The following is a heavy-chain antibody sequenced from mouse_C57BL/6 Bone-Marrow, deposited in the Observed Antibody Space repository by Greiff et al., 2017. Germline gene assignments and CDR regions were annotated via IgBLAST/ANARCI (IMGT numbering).Heavy chain of an antibody. CDR3: ARERCGFDV. J-gene: IGHJ1*03. Sequence: EVKLMESGGGLVKPGGSLKLSCAASGFTFSSYAMSWVRQTPEKRLEWVATISDGGSYTYYTDNVKGRFTISRDNATNNPYLQLSHLKSEDTAMYYCARERCGFDVWGTGTTVTVSS. CDR1: GFTFSSYA. V-gene: IGHV5-4*01. CDR2: ISDGGSYT.